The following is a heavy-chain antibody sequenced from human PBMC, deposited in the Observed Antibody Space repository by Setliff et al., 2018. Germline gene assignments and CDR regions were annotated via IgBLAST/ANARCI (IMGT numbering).Heavy chain of an antibody. CDR1: GYTFTSYY. CDR2: INPSGGST. V-gene: IGHV1-46*01. Sequence: GASVKVSCKASGYTFTSYYMHWVRQAPGQGLEWMGIINPSGGSTSYTQKFQGRVTMTRDTSTSTVYMELSSLRSEDTAVYYCARRSSSGNGFDYWGQGTQVTVSS. J-gene: IGHJ4*02. D-gene: IGHD6-13*01. CDR3: ARRSSSGNGFDY.